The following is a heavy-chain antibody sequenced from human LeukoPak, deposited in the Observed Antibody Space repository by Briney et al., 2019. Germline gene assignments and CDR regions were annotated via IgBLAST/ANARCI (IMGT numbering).Heavy chain of an antibody. CDR1: GFTLSSYG. V-gene: IGHV3-33*01. Sequence: GGSLRLSCAASGFTLSSYGMHWVRQAPGKGLEWVAVIWSGGSNKYYADSVKGRLTISRDNSKNTLYLHMNSLRVEDTAEYYCARAANWNDPIDYWGQGTLVTVSS. CDR3: ARAANWNDPIDY. J-gene: IGHJ4*02. CDR2: IWSGGSNK. D-gene: IGHD1-1*01.